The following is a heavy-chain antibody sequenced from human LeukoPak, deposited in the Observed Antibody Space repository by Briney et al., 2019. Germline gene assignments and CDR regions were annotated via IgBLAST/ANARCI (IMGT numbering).Heavy chain of an antibody. Sequence: GGSLRLSCAASGFTFDSYAMHWVRQAPGKGLVWVSRINSDGSSTSYADSVKGRFTISRDNAKNTLYLQMNSLRAEDTAVYYCATGYYYYYMDVWGKGTTVTVSS. CDR3: ATGYYYYYMDV. CDR2: INSDGSST. CDR1: GFTFDSYA. J-gene: IGHJ6*03. V-gene: IGHV3-74*01. D-gene: IGHD1-14*01.